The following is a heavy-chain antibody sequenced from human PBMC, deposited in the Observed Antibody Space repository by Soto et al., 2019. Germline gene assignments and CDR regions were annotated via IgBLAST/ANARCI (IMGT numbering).Heavy chain of an antibody. D-gene: IGHD2-15*01. CDR2: ISAYNGNT. Sequence: ASVKVSCKASGYAFTSYGISWVRQAPGQGLEWMGWISAYNGNTNYAQKLQGRVTMTTDTSTSTAYMELRSLRSDDTAVYYCARAGRDIVVVVAAIGQNWFDPWGQGTLVTVSS. V-gene: IGHV1-18*01. CDR1: GYAFTSYG. J-gene: IGHJ5*02. CDR3: ARAGRDIVVVVAAIGQNWFDP.